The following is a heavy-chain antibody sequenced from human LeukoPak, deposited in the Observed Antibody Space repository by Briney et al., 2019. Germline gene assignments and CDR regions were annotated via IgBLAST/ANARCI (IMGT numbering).Heavy chain of an antibody. Sequence: GGSLRLSCEASGFTFGSHAMYWVRQAPGKGLEWVTGIFGSGGSPHYADPVKGRFTISRDNSRNTVYLQINSLRAEDTAVYYCGKTTVGYSSGQKPAWPVDYWGQGTLVTVSS. CDR1: GFTFGSHA. V-gene: IGHV3-23*01. CDR2: IFGSGGSP. D-gene: IGHD5-18*01. CDR3: GKTTVGYSSGQKPAWPVDY. J-gene: IGHJ4*02.